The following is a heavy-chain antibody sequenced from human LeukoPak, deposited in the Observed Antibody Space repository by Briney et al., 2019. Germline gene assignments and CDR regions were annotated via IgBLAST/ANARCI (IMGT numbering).Heavy chain of an antibody. J-gene: IGHJ4*02. CDR1: GGSISSYY. D-gene: IGHD3-10*01. CDR2: VYYSGST. CDR3: ARDRGGWNYFDY. Sequence: SETLSLTCTVSGGSISSYYWSWIRQPPGKGLEWIGYVYYSGSTYYNPSLKSRVTISVDTSKNQFSLKLSSVTAADTAVYYCARDRGGWNYFDYWGQGTLVTVSS. V-gene: IGHV4-59*12.